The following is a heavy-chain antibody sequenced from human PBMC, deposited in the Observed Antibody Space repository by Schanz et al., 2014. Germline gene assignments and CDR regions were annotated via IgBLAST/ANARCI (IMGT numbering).Heavy chain of an antibody. J-gene: IGHJ4*02. CDR1: SASIRTYY. Sequence: QVQLQESGPGLVKPSETLSLTCTVSSASIRTYYWSWIRQPPGKGLEWIGYIYYSGSTTSNPSLKSRVTISVDTSKKQFSLNLSSVTAADTAVYYCARGRVVPAAPEFDYWGQGILVTVSS. V-gene: IGHV4-59*01. D-gene: IGHD2-2*01. CDR3: ARGRVVPAAPEFDY. CDR2: IYYSGST.